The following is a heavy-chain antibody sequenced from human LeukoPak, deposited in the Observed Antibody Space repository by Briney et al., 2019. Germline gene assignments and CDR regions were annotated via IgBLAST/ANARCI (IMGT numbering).Heavy chain of an antibody. V-gene: IGHV1-2*02. CDR3: ARTAYYDILTNYYYMDV. Sequence: GASVKVSCKASGYTFTGYYMHWVRQAPGQGLEWMGWINPNSGGTNYAQKFQGRVTMTRDTSISTAYMELSRLRSDDTAVYYCARTAYYDILTNYYYMDVWGKGTTVTVSS. CDR1: GYTFTGYY. CDR2: INPNSGGT. D-gene: IGHD3-9*01. J-gene: IGHJ6*03.